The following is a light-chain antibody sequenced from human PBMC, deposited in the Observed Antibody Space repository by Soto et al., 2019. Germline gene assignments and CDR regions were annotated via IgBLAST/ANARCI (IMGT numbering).Light chain of an antibody. J-gene: IGLJ1*01. CDR1: SSDVGSYNY. CDR2: DVS. CDR3: SSYTTSETRV. V-gene: IGLV2-14*03. Sequence: QSALTQPASVSGSPGQSITISCTGTSSDVGSYNYVSWYQHHPGKVPKLMIYDVSSRPSGVSNRFSGSKSGNTASLTISGLQTEDEADYYCSSYTTSETRVFGTGTKVTLL.